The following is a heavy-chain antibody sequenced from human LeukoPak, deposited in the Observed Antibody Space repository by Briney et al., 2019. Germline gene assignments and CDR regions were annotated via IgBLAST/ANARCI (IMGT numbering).Heavy chain of an antibody. CDR1: GYTFTGCY. V-gene: IGHV1-2*06. J-gene: IGHJ4*02. CDR3: AVIAAARIPY. Sequence: VASVKVSCKASGYTFTGCYMHWVRQAPGQGREWMGRINPNSGGTNYAQKFQGRVTMTRDTSISTAYMELSRLRSDDTAVYYCAVIAAARIPYWGQGTLVTVSS. CDR2: INPNSGGT. D-gene: IGHD6-13*01.